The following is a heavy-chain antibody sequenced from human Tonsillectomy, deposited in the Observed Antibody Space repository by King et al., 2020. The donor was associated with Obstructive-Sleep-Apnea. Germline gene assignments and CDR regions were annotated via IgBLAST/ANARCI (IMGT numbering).Heavy chain of an antibody. Sequence: VQLVESGGGVVQPGGSLRLSCAASGFTFSSYGMHWVRQAPGKGLEWVAFIRYDGSNKYYADSVKGRFTISRDNSKNTLYVQMNSLRGEDTAVYYCTKCQGVGGNRGPVYWGQGTLVTVSS. V-gene: IGHV3-30*02. CDR2: IRYDGSNK. CDR1: GFTFSSYG. D-gene: IGHD4-23*01. CDR3: TKCQGVGGNRGPVY. J-gene: IGHJ4*02.